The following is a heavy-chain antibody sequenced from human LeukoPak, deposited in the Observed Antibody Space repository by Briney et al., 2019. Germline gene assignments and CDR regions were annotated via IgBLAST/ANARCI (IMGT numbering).Heavy chain of an antibody. Sequence: ASVKVSCTASGYTFTGYYMHWVRQAPGQGLEWMGWINPNSGGTNYAQKFQGRVTMTRDTSISTAYMELSRLRSDDTAVYYCARGGCSSTSCYWRNNWFDPWGQGTLVTVSS. CDR3: ARGGCSSTSCYWRNNWFDP. D-gene: IGHD2-2*01. J-gene: IGHJ5*02. V-gene: IGHV1-2*02. CDR1: GYTFTGYY. CDR2: INPNSGGT.